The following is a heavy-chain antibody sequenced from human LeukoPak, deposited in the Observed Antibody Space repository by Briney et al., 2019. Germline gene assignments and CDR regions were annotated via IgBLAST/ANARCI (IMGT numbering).Heavy chain of an antibody. V-gene: IGHV4-38-2*02. CDR2: IYHSGST. D-gene: IGHD6-13*01. CDR3: ARDTSRIAAAGTDY. Sequence: SETLSLTCTVSSYSISSGYYWGWIRQPPGKGLEWIGSIYHSGSTYYNPSLKRRVTISVDTSKNQFSLKLSSVTAADTAVYYCARDTSRIAAAGTDYWGQGTLVTVSS. CDR1: SYSISSGYY. J-gene: IGHJ4*02.